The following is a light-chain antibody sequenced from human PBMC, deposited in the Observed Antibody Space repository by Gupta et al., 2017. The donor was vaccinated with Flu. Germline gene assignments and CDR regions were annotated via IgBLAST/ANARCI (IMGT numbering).Light chain of an antibody. CDR3: QQDSSWPFT. CDR1: QTVTTN. Sequence: PAALSVSPGERATLSCRASQTVTTNLAWYQQRPGQAPTLLISGASSRATGIPARFGGSGSGTDFTLTISSLQSEDFAVYYCQQDSSWPFTFGQGTKVEI. CDR2: GAS. V-gene: IGKV3-15*01. J-gene: IGKJ2*01.